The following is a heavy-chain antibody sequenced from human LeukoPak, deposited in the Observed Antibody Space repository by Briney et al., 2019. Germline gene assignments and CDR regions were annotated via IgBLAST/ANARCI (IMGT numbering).Heavy chain of an antibody. CDR3: ARDRGIVGTTGYYYMDV. CDR2: INSGGTVT. D-gene: IGHD1-26*01. V-gene: IGHV3-74*01. Sequence: PGGSLRLSCAASGFTFSDFWMHWVRQAPGKGLVWVSRINSGGTVTNYADSVKGRFTISRDNAKNSLYLQMNSLRAEDTAVYYCARDRGIVGTTGYYYMDVWGKGTTVTVSS. CDR1: GFTFSDFW. J-gene: IGHJ6*03.